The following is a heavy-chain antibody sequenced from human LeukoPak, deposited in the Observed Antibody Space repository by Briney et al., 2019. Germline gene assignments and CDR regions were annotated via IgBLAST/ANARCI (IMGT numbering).Heavy chain of an antibody. V-gene: IGHV1-46*01. D-gene: IGHD5-24*01. CDR3: ARGGYNPHFDY. CDR1: GYTFSSYY. Sequence: GASVKVSSKASGYTFSSYYMYWVRQAPGQGLEWMGIINPSGTTGYAQKFQGRVTMTGDTSTSTVYMELSSLRSEDTAMYYCARGGYNPHFDYWGQGTLVTVSS. CDR2: INPSGTT. J-gene: IGHJ4*02.